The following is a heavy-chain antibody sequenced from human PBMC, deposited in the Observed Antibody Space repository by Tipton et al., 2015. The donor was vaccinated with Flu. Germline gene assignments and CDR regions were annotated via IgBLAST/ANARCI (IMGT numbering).Heavy chain of an antibody. Sequence: TLSLTCAVYGGSFSDHYWSWIRQPPGKGLEWIGEINHSGSPNYNPSLKSRVTISVDTSRSQFSLRLTSVTAADTAVYYCARDPSLGMPEYFDYWGQGILVTASS. CDR3: ARDPSLGMPEYFDY. CDR1: GGSFSDHY. D-gene: IGHD2-2*01. V-gene: IGHV4-34*01. J-gene: IGHJ4*02. CDR2: INHSGSP.